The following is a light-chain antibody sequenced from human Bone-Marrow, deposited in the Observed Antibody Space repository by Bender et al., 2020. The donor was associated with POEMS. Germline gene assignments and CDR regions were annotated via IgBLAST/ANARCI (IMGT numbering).Light chain of an antibody. CDR1: NSNIGNNY. Sequence: HSVLTQPPSASGTPGQRVTISCSGSNSNIGNNYVSWYQQLPGTAPKLLIYKNDQGPSGVPDRFSGSRSGTSASLAISGLQSEDEADYYCAVWDDSLNGWVFGGGTKLTVL. CDR2: KND. V-gene: IGLV1-47*01. CDR3: AVWDDSLNGWV. J-gene: IGLJ3*02.